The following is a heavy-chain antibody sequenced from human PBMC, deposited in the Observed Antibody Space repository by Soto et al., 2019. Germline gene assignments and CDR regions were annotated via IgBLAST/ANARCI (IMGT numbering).Heavy chain of an antibody. D-gene: IGHD2-15*01. CDR3: AKDGVRVVAVTRWFDP. CDR1: GFTFSSYA. V-gene: IGHV3-30-3*02. CDR2: ISLDGRNE. Sequence: GGSLRLSCVASGFTFSSYAMHWVRQAPGKGLEWVAAISLDGRNENYAASVKGRFNISRDNSKNTMYLQMNKLRTEDTAVYFCAKDGVRVVAVTRWFDPWGRGTLVTVSS. J-gene: IGHJ5*01.